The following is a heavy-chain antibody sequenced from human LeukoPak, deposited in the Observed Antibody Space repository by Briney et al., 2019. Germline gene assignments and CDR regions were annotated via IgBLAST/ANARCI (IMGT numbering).Heavy chain of an antibody. CDR2: INHSGST. CDR1: GGSFSGDY. V-gene: IGHV4-34*01. CDR3: SGYDCSGGSCYRYYYYGMDV. J-gene: IGHJ6*02. D-gene: IGHD2-15*01. Sequence: SETLSLTCAVYGGSFSGDYWSWIRQPPGKGLEWIGEINHSGSTNYNPSLKSRVTISVDTSKNQFSLKLSSVTAADTAVYYCSGYDCSGGSCYRYYYYGMDVWGQGTTVTVSS.